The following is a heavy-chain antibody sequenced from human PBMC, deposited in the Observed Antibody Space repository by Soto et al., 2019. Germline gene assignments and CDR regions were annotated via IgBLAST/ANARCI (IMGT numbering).Heavy chain of an antibody. CDR3: ARGRYGDY. CDR1: GYAFTTYG. V-gene: IGHV1-18*01. CDR2: ISAHNGNT. Sequence: QVHLVQSGAEVKKPGASVKVSCKGSGYAFTTYGITWVRQAPGHGLEWMGWISAHNGNTNYAQKLQGRVTVTRDTSTSTAYRELRSLRSDVTAVYYCARGRYGDYWGQGALVIGSS. D-gene: IGHD1-1*01. J-gene: IGHJ4*02.